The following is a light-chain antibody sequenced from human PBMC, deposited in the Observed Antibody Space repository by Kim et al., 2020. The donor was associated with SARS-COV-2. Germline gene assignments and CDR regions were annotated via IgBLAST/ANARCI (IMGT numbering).Light chain of an antibody. CDR2: NTN. Sequence: GQWVTMSCSGSSSNIGSDTVSWYQQLPGTAPKLLICNTNQRPSGVPDRFSGSRSASSASLAISGLRSEDDADYYCAAWDATLNAVVFGGGTKLTVL. V-gene: IGLV1-44*01. CDR1: SSNIGSDT. CDR3: AAWDATLNAVV. J-gene: IGLJ2*01.